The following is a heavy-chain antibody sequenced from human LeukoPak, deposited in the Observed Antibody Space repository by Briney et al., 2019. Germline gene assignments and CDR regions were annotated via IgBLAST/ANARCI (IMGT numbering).Heavy chain of an antibody. CDR1: GFTFSSYA. Sequence: GGSLRLSRAASGFTFSSYAMSWVRQAPGKGLEWVSAISGSGGSTYYADSVKGRFTISRDNSKNTLYLQMNSLRAEDTAVYYCAKAVLLWFGEFDYFDYWGQGTLVTVSS. CDR3: AKAVLLWFGEFDYFDY. V-gene: IGHV3-23*01. CDR2: ISGSGGST. D-gene: IGHD3-10*01. J-gene: IGHJ4*02.